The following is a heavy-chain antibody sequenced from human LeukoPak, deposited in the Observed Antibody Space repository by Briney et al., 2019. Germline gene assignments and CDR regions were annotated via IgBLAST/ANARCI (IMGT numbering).Heavy chain of an antibody. CDR3: ARGYLIGHYGGPYYFDY. CDR2: IKHDGSEK. Sequence: GGSLRLSCAASGFTFSSYSMSWVRQAPGKGLEWVASIKHDGSEKYYVDSVRGRFTISRDNTMNSLYLQMNSLRAEDTAVYYCARGYLIGHYGGPYYFDYWGQGTLVTVSS. V-gene: IGHV3-7*03. CDR1: GFTFSSYS. J-gene: IGHJ4*02. D-gene: IGHD4-23*01.